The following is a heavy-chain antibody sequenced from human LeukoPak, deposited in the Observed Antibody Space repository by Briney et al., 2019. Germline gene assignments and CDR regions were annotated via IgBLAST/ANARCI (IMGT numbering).Heavy chain of an antibody. CDR1: GYTFTLYY. CDR3: ARIRYYYGSGSYSLGY. Sequence: EASVKVSCKASGYTFTLYYMHWVRQAPGQGLEWMGWINPNSGGTNYGQKFQGRVTMTRDTSISTAYMELSRLISDETAVYYCARIRYYYGSGSYSLGYWGQGTLVTVSS. CDR2: INPNSGGT. D-gene: IGHD3-10*01. V-gene: IGHV1-2*02. J-gene: IGHJ4*02.